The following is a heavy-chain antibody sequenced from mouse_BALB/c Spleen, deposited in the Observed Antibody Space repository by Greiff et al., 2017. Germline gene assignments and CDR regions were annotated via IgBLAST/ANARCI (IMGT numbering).Heavy chain of an antibody. CDR1: GYAFTNYL. J-gene: IGHJ4*01. CDR2: INPGSGGT. V-gene: IGHV1-54*01. D-gene: IGHD2-1*01. CDR3: ASVYYGNRGYAMDY. Sequence: VQRVESGAELVRPGTSVKVSCKASGYAFTNYLIEWVKQRPGQGLEWIGVINPGSGGTNYNEKFKGKATLTADKSSSTAYMQLSSLTSDDSAVYFCASVYYGNRGYAMDYWGQGTSVTVSS.